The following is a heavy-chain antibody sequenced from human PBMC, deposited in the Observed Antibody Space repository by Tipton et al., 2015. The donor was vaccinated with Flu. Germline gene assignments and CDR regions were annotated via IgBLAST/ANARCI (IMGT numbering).Heavy chain of an antibody. Sequence: GLVKPSQTLSLTCAISGDNVSTFSAAWNWIRQSPSRGLERLGRAYSRFKWNFDYAESVRSRLTINVDTFKNQVSLQLSSVTPEDTSVYFCARGRDNAFDVWGQGTKVIVSS. V-gene: IGHV6-1*01. CDR2: AYSRFKWNF. CDR1: GDNVSTFSAA. CDR3: ARGRDNAFDV. D-gene: IGHD1-14*01. J-gene: IGHJ3*01.